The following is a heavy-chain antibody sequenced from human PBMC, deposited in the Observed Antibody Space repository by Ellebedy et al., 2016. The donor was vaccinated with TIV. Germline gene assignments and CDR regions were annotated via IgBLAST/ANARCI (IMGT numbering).Heavy chain of an antibody. CDR2: IYYSGST. CDR3: ARAPMVRENWFDP. D-gene: IGHD3-10*01. V-gene: IGHV4-31*03. J-gene: IGHJ5*02. CDR1: GGSISSGGYY. Sequence: MPSETLSLTCTVSGGSISSGGYYWSWIRQHPGKGLEWIGYIYYSGSTYYNPSLKSRVTISVDTSKNQFSLKLSSVTAADTAVYYCARAPMVRENWFDPWGQGTLVTVSS.